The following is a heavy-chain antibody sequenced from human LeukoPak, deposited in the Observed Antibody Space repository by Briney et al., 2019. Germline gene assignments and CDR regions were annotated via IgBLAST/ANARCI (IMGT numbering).Heavy chain of an antibody. D-gene: IGHD3-10*01. CDR3: ARDGGFGAFDI. Sequence: GSLRLSCAASGFTFSSYSMNWVRQAPGKGLEWVSYISSSSSTIYYADSVKGRFTISRDNAKNSLYLQMNSLRAEDTAVYYCARDGGFGAFDIWGQGTMVTVSS. J-gene: IGHJ3*02. CDR1: GFTFSSYS. CDR2: ISSSSSTI. V-gene: IGHV3-48*01.